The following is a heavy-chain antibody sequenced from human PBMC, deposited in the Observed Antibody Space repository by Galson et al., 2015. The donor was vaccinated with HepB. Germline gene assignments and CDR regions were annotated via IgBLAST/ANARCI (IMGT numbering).Heavy chain of an antibody. CDR2: IYTGGTT. D-gene: IGHD6-19*01. CDR3: ARSSSWCWYFDL. Sequence: SLRLSCAASGFTVSSNYMSWVRQAPGRGLEWVSVIYTGGTTYYADSVKGRFTISRDNSKNTLYLQMNSLRAEDTAVYYCARSSSWCWYFDLWGRGTLVTVSS. J-gene: IGHJ2*01. V-gene: IGHV3-53*01. CDR1: GFTVSSNY.